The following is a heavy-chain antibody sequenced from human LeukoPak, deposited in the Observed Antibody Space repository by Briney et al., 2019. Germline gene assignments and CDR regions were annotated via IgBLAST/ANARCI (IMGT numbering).Heavy chain of an antibody. CDR1: GYTFTSYF. CDR2: INPRGGST. CDR3: ARAPTVTTRWFDP. D-gene: IGHD4-11*01. J-gene: IGHJ5*02. Sequence: ASVKVSCKASGYTFTSYFMHWMRQAPGQGPEWMGIINPRGGSTEYSHKFQGRLTMTSDTSTSTVYMELNSLRSEDTAVYFCARAPTVTTRWFDPWGQGTLVTVSS. V-gene: IGHV1-46*01.